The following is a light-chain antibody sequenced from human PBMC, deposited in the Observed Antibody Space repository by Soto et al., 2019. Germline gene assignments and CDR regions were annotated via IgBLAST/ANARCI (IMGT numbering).Light chain of an antibody. CDR1: SGDVGAYKY. V-gene: IGLV2-8*01. J-gene: IGLJ3*02. CDR2: DVT. Sequence: QSALTQPPSASGSPGQSVTISCTGTSGDVGAYKYVSWYQQYPGKAPKLMIYDVTKRPSGVPDRFSGSKSGNTASLTVSGLQAEDEADYYCTSYVGNDIWVFGGGTKLTVL. CDR3: TSYVGNDIWV.